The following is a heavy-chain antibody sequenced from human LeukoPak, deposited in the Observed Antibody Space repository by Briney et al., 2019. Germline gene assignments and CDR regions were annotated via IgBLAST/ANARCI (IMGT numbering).Heavy chain of an antibody. CDR3: ARDAPYDSSGYYYYYYYYYMDV. CDR1: GGSISSDSDY. Sequence: SETLSLTCTVSGGSISSDSDYWVWIRQPPGKGLEWVGNFYNGGSTYYNPSLKSRVTISVDTSKNQFSLKLSSVTAADTAVYYCARDAPYDSSGYYYYYYYYYMDVWGKGTTVTVSS. D-gene: IGHD3-22*01. J-gene: IGHJ6*03. V-gene: IGHV4-39*02. CDR2: FYNGGST.